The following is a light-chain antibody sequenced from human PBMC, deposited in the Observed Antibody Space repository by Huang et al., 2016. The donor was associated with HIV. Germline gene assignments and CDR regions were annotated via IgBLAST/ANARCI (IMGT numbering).Light chain of an antibody. J-gene: IGKJ2*01. V-gene: IGKV3-20*01. CDR1: QSVSSN. Sequence: EIVMTQSPATLSVSPGERATLSCRASQSVSSNLAWYQQKPGQAPRLLIYDASVRAPGIPDRFSGGGSGTDFTLTISRLEPEDFAVYYCQQYGSSSYTFGQGTKLEIK. CDR2: DAS. CDR3: QQYGSSSYT.